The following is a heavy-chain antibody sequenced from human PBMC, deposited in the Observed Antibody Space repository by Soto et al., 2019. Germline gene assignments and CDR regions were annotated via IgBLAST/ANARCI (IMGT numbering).Heavy chain of an antibody. CDR1: GFNFSNYW. Sequence: EVHLVESGGGLVQPGGSLRLSCAASGFNFSNYWLSSVRQAPGKGLEWVGHIKKDGSEKYYVGSVVGRFTISRDNAENSLYLQMNSLRAEDTAVYYCARLYLAPPFTSLDHWGQGTLVTVSS. CDR3: ARLYLAPPFTSLDH. V-gene: IGHV3-7*01. CDR2: IKKDGSEK. J-gene: IGHJ4*02. D-gene: IGHD3-16*01.